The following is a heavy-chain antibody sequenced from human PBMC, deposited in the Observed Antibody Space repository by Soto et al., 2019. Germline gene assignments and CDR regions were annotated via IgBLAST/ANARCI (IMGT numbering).Heavy chain of an antibody. Sequence: ASVKVSCEASGYTFTSYAMHWVRQAPGQRLEWMGWINAGNGNTKYSQKFQGRVTITRDTSASTAYMELSSLRSEDTAVYYCARARYCSGGSCYSSSLFDPWGQGTLVTVSS. CDR3: ARARYCSGGSCYSSSLFDP. D-gene: IGHD2-15*01. V-gene: IGHV1-3*01. CDR2: INAGNGNT. CDR1: GYTFTSYA. J-gene: IGHJ5*02.